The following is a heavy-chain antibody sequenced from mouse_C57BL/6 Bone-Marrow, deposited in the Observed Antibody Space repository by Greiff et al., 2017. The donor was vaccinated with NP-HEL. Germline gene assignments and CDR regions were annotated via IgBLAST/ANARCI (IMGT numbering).Heavy chain of an antibody. V-gene: IGHV1-50*01. J-gene: IGHJ3*01. Sequence: QVQLKQPGAELVKPGASVKLSCKASGYTFTSYWMQWVKQRPGQGLEWIGEIDPSDSYTNYNHKFKGKATLTVDTASSTAYMQLSSLTSEDSAVYYCAREGLQWFAYWGQGTLVTVSA. CDR2: IDPSDSYT. D-gene: IGHD3-1*01. CDR1: GYTFTSYW. CDR3: AREGLQWFAY.